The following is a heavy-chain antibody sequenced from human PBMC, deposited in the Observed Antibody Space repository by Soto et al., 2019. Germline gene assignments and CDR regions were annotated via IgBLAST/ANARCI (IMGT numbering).Heavy chain of an antibody. CDR2: IKEDGSDT. D-gene: IGHD3-22*01. Sequence: GGSLRLSCAVSGFTFSTYWMTWVRQAPGKGLEWVASIKEDGSDTYYVDSVKGRFTISRDNAKNSLYLQMNSLRAEDTAVYYCARDLPYYYDSSGYSGDYWGQGTLVTVSS. V-gene: IGHV3-7*05. J-gene: IGHJ4*02. CDR3: ARDLPYYYDSSGYSGDY. CDR1: GFTFSTYW.